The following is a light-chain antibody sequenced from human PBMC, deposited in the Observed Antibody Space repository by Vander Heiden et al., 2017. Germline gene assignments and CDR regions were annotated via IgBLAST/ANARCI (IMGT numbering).Light chain of an antibody. J-gene: IGLJ2*01. V-gene: IGLV3-25*03. CDR1: ALPKQY. Sequence: SYELTQPPSVSVSPGQTARITCSGDALPKQYAYWYQQKPGQAPGLVIYKDSERPSGIPERVSGSSSGTTGTLTISGVQAEDEADYYCQSADSSGTSRVFGGGTKLTVL. CDR2: KDS. CDR3: QSADSSGTSRV.